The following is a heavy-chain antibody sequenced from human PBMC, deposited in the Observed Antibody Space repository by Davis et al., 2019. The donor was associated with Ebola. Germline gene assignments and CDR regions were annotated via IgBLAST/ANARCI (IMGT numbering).Heavy chain of an antibody. CDR3: ARAQFPTTSDH. Sequence: ASVKVSCKASGYTFTNYGITWVRQAPGQGLEWMGWINPHNGNTNYAQNVQGRVIMTSDTATTTAYMEVGSLRSDDTAVYFCARAQFPTTSDHWGQGTLVTVSS. CDR1: GYTFTNYG. V-gene: IGHV1-18*04. J-gene: IGHJ4*02. CDR2: INPHNGNT. D-gene: IGHD1-1*01.